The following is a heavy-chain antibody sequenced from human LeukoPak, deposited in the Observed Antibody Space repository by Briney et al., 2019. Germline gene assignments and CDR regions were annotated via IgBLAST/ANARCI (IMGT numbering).Heavy chain of an antibody. V-gene: IGHV3-23*01. J-gene: IGHJ4*02. Sequence: GGSLRLSCAVSGITVSNYGMSWVRQAPGKGLEWVAGISGSGGGTNYADSVKGRFTISRDNFKNTLYLQMNSLRAEDTAVYFCAKRSVVIRVILVGFHKEAYYFDSWGQGALVTVSS. CDR3: AKRSVVIRVILVGFHKEAYYFDS. CDR2: ISGSGGGT. CDR1: GITVSNYG. D-gene: IGHD3-22*01.